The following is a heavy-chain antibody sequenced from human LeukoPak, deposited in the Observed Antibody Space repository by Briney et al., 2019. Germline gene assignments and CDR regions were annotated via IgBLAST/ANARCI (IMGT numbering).Heavy chain of an antibody. CDR1: GFTFSSYW. J-gene: IGHJ3*02. D-gene: IGHD5-24*01. V-gene: IGHV4-34*01. Sequence: PGGSLRLSCAASGFTFSSYWMTWVRQAPGKGLEWIGEINHSGSTNYNPSLKSRVTISVDTSKNQFSLKLSSVTAADTAVYYCARRKMATPPFDIWGQGTMVTVSS. CDR2: INHSGST. CDR3: ARRKMATPPFDI.